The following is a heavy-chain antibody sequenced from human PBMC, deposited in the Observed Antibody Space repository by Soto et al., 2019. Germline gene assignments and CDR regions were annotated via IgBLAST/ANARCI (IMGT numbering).Heavy chain of an antibody. CDR1: GGTFSSYT. Sequence: QVQLVQSGAEVKKPGSSVKVSCKASGGTFSSYTISWVRQAPGQGLEWMGRIIPILGIANYAQKFQGRVTITADKSTSTAYMELSSLRSEDTAVYYCASDRVVTAAFDYWGQGTLVTVSS. CDR2: IIPILGIA. D-gene: IGHD2-21*02. CDR3: ASDRVVTAAFDY. V-gene: IGHV1-69*02. J-gene: IGHJ4*02.